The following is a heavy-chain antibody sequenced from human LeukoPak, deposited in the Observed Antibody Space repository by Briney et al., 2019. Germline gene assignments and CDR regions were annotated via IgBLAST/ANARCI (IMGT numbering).Heavy chain of an antibody. J-gene: IGHJ4*02. Sequence: SVTVSFTASGGTFSIYAISWVRQAPGQGLEWMGGIIPIFGTANYAQKFQGRVTITADESTSTAYMELSSLRSDDTAIYYCARGRGGATTGFDHWGQGTLVTVS. CDR3: ARGRGGATTGFDH. CDR1: GGTFSIYA. V-gene: IGHV1-69*13. CDR2: IIPIFGTA. D-gene: IGHD1-26*01.